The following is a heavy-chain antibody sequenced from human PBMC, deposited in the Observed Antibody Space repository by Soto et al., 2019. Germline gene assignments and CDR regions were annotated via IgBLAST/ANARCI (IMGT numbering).Heavy chain of an antibody. Sequence: QVQLVQSGGGLVSPGGSLRLSCEASGFIFSAYYMAWIRQAPGKGLEWVSYISGSGDTIYYADSVKGRFTISRDSGKHSLYLQMNTLRDEDTAIYYCARLGQFDFWRQGTVVTVSS. V-gene: IGHV3-11*01. J-gene: IGHJ4*02. CDR2: ISGSGDTI. CDR1: GFIFSAYY. CDR3: ARLGQFDF.